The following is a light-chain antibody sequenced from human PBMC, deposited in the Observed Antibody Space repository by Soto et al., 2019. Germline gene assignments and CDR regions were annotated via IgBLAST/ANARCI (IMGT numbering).Light chain of an antibody. CDR1: SSNIGAGYD. Sequence: QSVLTQPPSVSGAPGQRVTISCTGSSSNIGAGYDVHWYQQLPGKAPKLLIYGNDNRPSGVPERFSGSKSGNTASLTVSGLQAEDEADYFCCSYAGSNNRVFGTGTKVTVL. CDR3: CSYAGSNNRV. J-gene: IGLJ1*01. CDR2: GND. V-gene: IGLV1-40*01.